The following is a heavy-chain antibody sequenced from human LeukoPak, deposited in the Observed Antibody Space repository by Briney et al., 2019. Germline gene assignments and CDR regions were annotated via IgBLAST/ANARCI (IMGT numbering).Heavy chain of an antibody. CDR1: GGSISSYY. CDR3: ASTSSGWSPYSLGGYYYMDV. D-gene: IGHD6-19*01. V-gene: IGHV4-59*01. Sequence: PSETLSLTCTVSGGSISSYYWSWIRQPPGKGLEWIGYIYYSGSTNYNPSLKSRVTISVDTSKNQFSLKLSSVTAADTAVYYCASTSSGWSPYSLGGYYYMDVWGKGTTVTVSS. J-gene: IGHJ6*03. CDR2: IYYSGST.